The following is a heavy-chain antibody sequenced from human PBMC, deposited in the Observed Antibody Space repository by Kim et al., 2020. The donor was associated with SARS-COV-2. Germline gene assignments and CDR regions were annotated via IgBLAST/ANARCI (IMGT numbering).Heavy chain of an antibody. V-gene: IGHV4-34*01. J-gene: IGHJ5*02. CDR1: GGSFSGYY. D-gene: IGHD3-9*01. Sequence: SETLSLTCAVYGGSFSGYYWSWIRQPPGKGLEWIGEINHSGSTNYNPSLKSRVTISVDTSKNQFSLKLSSVTTADTAVYYCARDVLRYFDRRETPNNWFDPWGQGTLVTVSS. CDR3: ARDVLRYFDRRETPNNWFDP. CDR2: INHSGST.